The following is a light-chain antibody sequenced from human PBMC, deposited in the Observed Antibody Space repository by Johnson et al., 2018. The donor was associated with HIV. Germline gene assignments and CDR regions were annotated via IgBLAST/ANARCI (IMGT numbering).Light chain of an antibody. CDR1: SSNIGKNY. Sequence: QSVLTQPPSVSAATGQMVSISCSGSSSNIGKNYVSWYQQLPGTAPKLLIYDNNKRPSGIPDRFSGSKSGTSATLGITGLQTGEEADYYCGTWDSSLSAHYVFGTGTKITVL. V-gene: IGLV1-51*01. CDR2: DNN. J-gene: IGLJ1*01. CDR3: GTWDSSLSAHYV.